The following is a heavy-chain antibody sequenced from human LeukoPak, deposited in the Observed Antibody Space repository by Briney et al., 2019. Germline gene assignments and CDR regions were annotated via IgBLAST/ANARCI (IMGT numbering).Heavy chain of an antibody. J-gene: IGHJ4*02. Sequence: ASVKVSCKASGYTFTCYYMHWVRQAPGQGLEWVGWINPNSGGTNYAQKFQGRVTMTRDTSISTASMELSRLLSGDTAVYYCARGKTMVYCGGDCYRFDNWGQGTLVTVSS. CDR2: INPNSGGT. V-gene: IGHV1-2*02. CDR3: ARGKTMVYCGGDCYRFDN. CDR1: GYTFTCYY. D-gene: IGHD2-21*02.